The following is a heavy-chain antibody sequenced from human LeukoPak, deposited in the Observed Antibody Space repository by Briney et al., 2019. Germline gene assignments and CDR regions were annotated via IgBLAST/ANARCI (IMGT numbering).Heavy chain of an antibody. CDR3: EKDSSVYHYDSRNFDY. J-gene: IGHJ4*02. Sequence: GGSLRLSCAASGFTFSSYAMHWVRQAPGKGLEWVAFIRYDGSNKYYADSVKGRFTISRDNSKNTLYLQMDSLRAEDTAIYYCEKDSSVYHYDSRNFDYCGQGTLVTVSS. CDR1: GFTFSSYA. V-gene: IGHV3-30*04. CDR2: IRYDGSNK. D-gene: IGHD3-22*01.